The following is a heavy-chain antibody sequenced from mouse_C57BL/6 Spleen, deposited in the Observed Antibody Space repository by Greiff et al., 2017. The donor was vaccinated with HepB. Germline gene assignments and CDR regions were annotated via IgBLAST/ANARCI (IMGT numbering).Heavy chain of an antibody. CDR1: GYAFSSYW. J-gene: IGHJ4*01. CDR2: IYPGDGDT. D-gene: IGHD2-2*01. V-gene: IGHV1-80*01. Sequence: VQLQQSGAELVKPGASVKISCKASGYAFSSYWMNWVKQRPGKGLEWIGQIYPGDGDTNYNGKFKGKATLTADKSSSTAYMQLSSLTSEDSAVYFGERLYYGYLYAMDYWGQGTSVTVSS. CDR3: ERLYYGYLYAMDY.